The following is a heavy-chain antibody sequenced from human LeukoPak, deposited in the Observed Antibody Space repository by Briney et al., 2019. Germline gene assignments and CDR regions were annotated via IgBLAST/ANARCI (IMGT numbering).Heavy chain of an antibody. D-gene: IGHD6-13*01. CDR2: ISYDGSNK. J-gene: IGHJ6*03. V-gene: IGHV3-30*04. CDR3: ARGASSSWYSQYYYYMDV. Sequence: PGGSLRLSCAASGFTFSSYAMHWVRQAPGKGLEWVAVISYDGSNKYYADSVKGRFTISRDNSKNTLYLQMNSLRAEDTAVYYCARGASSSWYSQYYYYMDVWGKGTTVTVSS. CDR1: GFTFSSYA.